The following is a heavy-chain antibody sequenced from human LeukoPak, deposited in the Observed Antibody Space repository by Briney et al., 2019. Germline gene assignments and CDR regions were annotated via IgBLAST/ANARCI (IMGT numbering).Heavy chain of an antibody. Sequence: SETLSLTCTVSGGSISSYYWSWIRQPPGKGLEWIGYIYYSGSTNYNPSLKSRVTISVDTSKNQFSLKLSSVTAADTAVYYCARVSGSYHGWSDPWGQGTLVTVSS. CDR3: ARVSGSYHGWSDP. D-gene: IGHD1-26*01. CDR2: IYYSGST. CDR1: GGSISSYY. J-gene: IGHJ5*02. V-gene: IGHV4-59*01.